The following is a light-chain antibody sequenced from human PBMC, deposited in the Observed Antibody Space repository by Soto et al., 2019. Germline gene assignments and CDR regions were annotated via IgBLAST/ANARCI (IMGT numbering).Light chain of an antibody. CDR1: QSVGNC. Sequence: EIVLTQSPATLYLSPGERATLSCRASQSVGNCLAWYQQKPGQAPRLLIYDVSSRAPGIPARFSGSGSGTDFPLTISSLEPEDFAVYYCQQCNNWPPITFGQGTRLEIK. CDR2: DVS. J-gene: IGKJ5*01. V-gene: IGKV3-11*01. CDR3: QQCNNWPPIT.